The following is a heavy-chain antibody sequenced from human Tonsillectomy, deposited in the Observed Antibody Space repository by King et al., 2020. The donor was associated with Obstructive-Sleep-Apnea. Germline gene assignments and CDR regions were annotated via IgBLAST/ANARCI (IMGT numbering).Heavy chain of an antibody. CDR1: GFTFSSYW. CDR3: ARGDWSFDF. Sequence: EVQLVESGGGLVQPGGSLRLSCAASGFTFSSYWMNWVRQAPGKGLEWGASIKQDGGKIYYGDSVKGRFTISRGNAETSLYLQMNSLRAEDTAVYYCARGDWSFDFWGQGTLVTVSS. D-gene: IGHD3-9*01. J-gene: IGHJ4*02. CDR2: IKQDGGKI. V-gene: IGHV3-7*04.